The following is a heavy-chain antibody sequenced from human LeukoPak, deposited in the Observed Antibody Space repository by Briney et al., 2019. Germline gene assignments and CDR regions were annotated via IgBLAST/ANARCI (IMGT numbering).Heavy chain of an antibody. Sequence: GGSLRLSCADSGFTFSSFCMSWVRQAPGKGLEWVANIKQDGSEKFYVDSVKGRFTISRDNAKNSLYLQMNSLRAEDTAVYYCARDRKWLRWFDPWGQGNMVTVSS. CDR2: IKQDGSEK. CDR3: ARDRKWLRWFDP. J-gene: IGHJ5*02. CDR1: GFTFSSFC. D-gene: IGHD5-18*01. V-gene: IGHV3-7*01.